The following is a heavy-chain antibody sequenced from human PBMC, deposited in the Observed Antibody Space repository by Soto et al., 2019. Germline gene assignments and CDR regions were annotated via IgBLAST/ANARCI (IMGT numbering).Heavy chain of an antibody. V-gene: IGHV3-15*07. CDR2: IKSKTDGGTP. CDR3: SHGEGQFFDH. D-gene: IGHD3-10*01. CDR1: GFTFSNAW. J-gene: IGHJ4*02. Sequence: GGSLRLSCAASGFTFSNAWINWVRQAPGKGLEWVGRIKSKTDGGTPDYAAPVKGRFAISRDDSKNTLYLQMDSLKTEDTAVYYCSHGEGQFFDHWGQGTMVTVSS.